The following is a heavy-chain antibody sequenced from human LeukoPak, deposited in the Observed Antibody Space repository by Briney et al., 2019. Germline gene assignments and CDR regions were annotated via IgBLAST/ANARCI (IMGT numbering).Heavy chain of an antibody. CDR2: VSGSGNDI. Sequence: GGSLRLSCEASGFTFSNYAIHWVRQAPGKGLEWVSVVSGSGNDIFYADSVAGRFIISRDNSGNKVYLQIHSMRAEDTAIYYCAKDAVDYFDNSGGAFDYWGQGTLVSVSS. J-gene: IGHJ4*02. CDR1: GFTFSNYA. CDR3: AKDAVDYFDNSGGAFDY. D-gene: IGHD3-22*01. V-gene: IGHV3-23*01.